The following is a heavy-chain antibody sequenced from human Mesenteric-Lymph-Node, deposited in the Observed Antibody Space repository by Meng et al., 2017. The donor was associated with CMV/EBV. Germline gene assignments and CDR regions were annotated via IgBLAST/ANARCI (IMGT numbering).Heavy chain of an antibody. Sequence: ASVKVSCKASGYTFTSYGISWVRQAPGQGLEWMGWISAYNGNTNYAQKLQGRVTMTTDTSTSTAYMELSSLRSEDTAVYYCAIPQAGVFGVVVYGMDVWGQGTTVTVSS. D-gene: IGHD3-3*01. CDR2: ISAYNGNT. CDR3: AIPQAGVFGVVVYGMDV. CDR1: GYTFTSYG. V-gene: IGHV1-18*01. J-gene: IGHJ6*02.